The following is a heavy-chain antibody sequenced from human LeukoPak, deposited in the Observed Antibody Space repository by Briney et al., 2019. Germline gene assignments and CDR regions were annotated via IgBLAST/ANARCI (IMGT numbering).Heavy chain of an antibody. V-gene: IGHV3-21*01. CDR1: GFTFSSYS. D-gene: IGHD2-2*03. J-gene: IGHJ4*02. Sequence: GGSLRLSCAASGFTFSSYSMNWVRQAPGKGLEWVSSISSSSSYIYYADSVKGRFTISGDSAKNSLYLQMNSLRAEDTAVYYCARDNGYCSSTSCHGYFDYWGQGTLVTVSS. CDR3: ARDNGYCSSTSCHGYFDY. CDR2: ISSSSSYI.